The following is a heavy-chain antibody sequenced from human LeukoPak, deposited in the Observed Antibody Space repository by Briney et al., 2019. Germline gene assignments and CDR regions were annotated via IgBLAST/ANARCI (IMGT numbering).Heavy chain of an antibody. Sequence: GALRLSCAASGFPFSTYAMNWFRQDPGKGLEWVSVITGSGGFTQYADSVKGRFTISRDNSKNTVYLQMNSLRVEDTALYYCVRSLDYWGQGTLVTVSS. CDR2: ITGSGGFT. J-gene: IGHJ4*02. V-gene: IGHV3-23*01. CDR1: GFPFSTYA. CDR3: VRSLDY.